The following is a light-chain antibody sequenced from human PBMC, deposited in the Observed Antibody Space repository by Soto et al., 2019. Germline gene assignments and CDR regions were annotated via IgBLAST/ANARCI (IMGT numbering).Light chain of an antibody. Sequence: EILLSQSPGTLSLSPGERATLSCMASQSVTNRYLAWYRQKPGQAPRLLIFGASIRDTGIPDRFSGSGSGTDFTLTISRLEPEDFAVYYCQQYGSSPGTFGQGTKVDIK. CDR1: QSVTNRY. J-gene: IGKJ1*01. CDR2: GAS. V-gene: IGKV3-20*01. CDR3: QQYGSSPGT.